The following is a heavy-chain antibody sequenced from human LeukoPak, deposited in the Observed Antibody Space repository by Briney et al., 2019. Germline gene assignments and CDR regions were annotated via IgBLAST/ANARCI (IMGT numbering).Heavy chain of an antibody. D-gene: IGHD3-10*01. CDR3: ARDISMVRGIRSPFDY. CDR1: GYTFSGYY. Sequence: GASVKLSCKASGYTFSGYYIHWVRQAPGQGLEWMGWINPNSGGRNYAQKFQGSVTMTRDTSIRTAYLELRRLRSDDTAVYYCARDISMVRGIRSPFDYWGQGTLVTVFS. V-gene: IGHV1-2*02. J-gene: IGHJ4*02. CDR2: INPNSGGR.